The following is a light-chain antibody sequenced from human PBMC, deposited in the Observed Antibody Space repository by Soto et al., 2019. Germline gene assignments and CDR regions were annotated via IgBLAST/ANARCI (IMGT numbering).Light chain of an antibody. CDR1: ERLSSVY. Sequence: EIVMTQSPGTLSLSPGERATLSCRASERLSSVYLAWYQQRPGQPPRLIIYGASNRANGIPDRFSGSGSGTDFTLIINRLEPEDVAIYYCQQYGGSPRITFGQGTRLEIK. CDR3: QQYGGSPRIT. V-gene: IGKV3-20*01. CDR2: GAS. J-gene: IGKJ5*01.